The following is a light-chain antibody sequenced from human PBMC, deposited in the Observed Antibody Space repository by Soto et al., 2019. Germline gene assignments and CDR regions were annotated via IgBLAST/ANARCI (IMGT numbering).Light chain of an antibody. CDR3: QQYSSYPLT. J-gene: IGKJ4*01. CDR1: QSVSSSY. V-gene: IGKV3-20*01. Sequence: MVFTQPPGTLSLSPAERATLSCRVSQSVSSSYLAWYQQKPGQAPRLLIYDASSRATGIPDRFSGGGSGTDFTLTISRLEPEDFAVYYCQQYSSYPLTFGGGTKVDI. CDR2: DAS.